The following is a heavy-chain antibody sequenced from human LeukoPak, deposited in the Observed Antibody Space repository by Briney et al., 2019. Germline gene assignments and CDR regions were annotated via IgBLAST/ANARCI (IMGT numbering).Heavy chain of an antibody. CDR1: GGSFSGYY. J-gene: IGHJ6*03. CDR2: INHSGST. CDR3: ARGGDIVVVPAARRPVYMDV. Sequence: SETLSLTCAVYGGSFSGYYWSWIRQPPGKGLEWIGEINHSGSTNYNPSLKSRVTISVDTSKNQFSLKLSSVTAADTAVYYCARGGDIVVVPAARRPVYMDVWGQGTTVTVSS. D-gene: IGHD2-2*01. V-gene: IGHV4-34*01.